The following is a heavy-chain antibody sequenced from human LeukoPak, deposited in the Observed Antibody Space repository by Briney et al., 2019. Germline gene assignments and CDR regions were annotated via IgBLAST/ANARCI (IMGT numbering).Heavy chain of an antibody. CDR2: ISAWNGNK. J-gene: IGHJ4*02. D-gene: IGHD3-16*02. CDR1: RYTFTSYG. Sequence: AAVKVSFKASRYTFTSYGISWVRQAGGQGREGMGWISAWNGNKNDAHKLQGGVTITTDTSTSTAYMELRNLRSDDTAVYYCASFVTLFDYWGQGTLVTVSS. V-gene: IGHV1-18*01. CDR3: ASFVTLFDY.